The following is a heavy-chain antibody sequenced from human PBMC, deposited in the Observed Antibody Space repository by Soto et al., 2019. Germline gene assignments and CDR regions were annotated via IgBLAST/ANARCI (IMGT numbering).Heavy chain of an antibody. Sequence: QVQLQQWGAGLLKPSETLSLTCAVYGGSFSGYYWSWIRQPQGKGLEWIGEINQSGGTNYNPSLKSLVTISVDTSKNQFSLKLSSVTAADTAVYYCARGRLGGAADWGQGTLVTVSS. J-gene: IGHJ4*02. CDR1: GGSFSGYY. CDR2: INQSGGT. V-gene: IGHV4-34*01. CDR3: ARGRLGGAAD. D-gene: IGHD1-26*01.